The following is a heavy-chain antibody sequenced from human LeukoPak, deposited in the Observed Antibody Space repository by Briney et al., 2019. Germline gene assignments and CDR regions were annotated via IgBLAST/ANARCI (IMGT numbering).Heavy chain of an antibody. Sequence: KFQGRVTITRDTSASTAYMELSSLRSEDTAVYYCARGADIVVVPAAIGMSAFDIWGQGTMVTVSS. CDR3: ARGADIVVVPAAIGMSAFDI. V-gene: IGHV1-3*01. J-gene: IGHJ3*02. D-gene: IGHD2-2*02.